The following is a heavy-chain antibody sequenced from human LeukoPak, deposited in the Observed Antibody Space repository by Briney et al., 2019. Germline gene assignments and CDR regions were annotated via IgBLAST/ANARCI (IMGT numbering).Heavy chain of an antibody. CDR2: INSDGSTT. D-gene: IGHD1-14*01. J-gene: IGHJ5*02. CDR1: GFTFSRYW. V-gene: IGHV3-74*01. CDR3: ASGPTGFA. Sequence: GGSLRLSCVASGFTFSRYWMHWVRHAPGKGLVWVSRINSDGSTTIYADSVKGRFTISRDNAKNTLYLQMNNLRAEDTAVYFCASGPTGFAWGQGTLVTVSS.